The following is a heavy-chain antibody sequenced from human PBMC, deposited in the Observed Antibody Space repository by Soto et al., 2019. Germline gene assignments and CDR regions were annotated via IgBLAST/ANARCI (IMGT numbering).Heavy chain of an antibody. V-gene: IGHV5-51*01. D-gene: IGHD3-9*01. CDR2: IYPGDSDT. CDR3: ARFGNYDILTGYYPPYYFDY. CDR1: GYSFTSYW. J-gene: IGHJ4*02. Sequence: PGESLKISCKGSGYSFTSYWIGWVRQMPGKGLEWMGIIYPGDSDTRYSPSFQGQVTISADKSISTAYLQWSSLKASDTAMYYCARFGNYDILTGYYPPYYFDYWGQGTLVTVS.